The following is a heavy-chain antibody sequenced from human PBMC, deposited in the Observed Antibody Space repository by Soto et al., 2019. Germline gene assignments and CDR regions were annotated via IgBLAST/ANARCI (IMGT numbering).Heavy chain of an antibody. CDR2: IVVGSGNT. V-gene: IGHV1-58*01. Sequence: SVKVSWKASGFTFTSSAVQWVRQARGQRLEWIGWIVVGSGNTNYAQKFQERVTITRDMSTSTAYMELSSLRSEDTAVYYCAAGIFRLRYFDWLLGGMDVWGQ. CDR3: AAGIFRLRYFDWLLGGMDV. CDR1: GFTFTSSA. J-gene: IGHJ6*02. D-gene: IGHD3-9*01.